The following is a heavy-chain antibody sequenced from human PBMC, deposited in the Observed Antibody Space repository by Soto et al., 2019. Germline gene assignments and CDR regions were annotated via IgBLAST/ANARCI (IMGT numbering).Heavy chain of an antibody. CDR2: IYYSGST. J-gene: IGHJ4*02. D-gene: IGHD3-9*01. Sequence: ENPSLTCTVSGGSINSSSYYWGWIRQHPGKGLEWIGSIYYSGSTNYNPSLQSRVTISVDTSKNQFSLKLSSVTAADTAVYYCARHLTGRVAGQGYWGQGTLVTVSS. V-gene: IGHV4-39*01. CDR1: GGSINSSSYY. CDR3: ARHLTGRVAGQGY.